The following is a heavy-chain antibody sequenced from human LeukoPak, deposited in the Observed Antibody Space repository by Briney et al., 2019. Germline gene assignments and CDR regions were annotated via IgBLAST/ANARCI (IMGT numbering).Heavy chain of an antibody. J-gene: IGHJ4*02. CDR1: GFTFSSYG. Sequence: GGSLRLSCAASGFTFSSYGMSWVRQAPGKGLEWVSAISGSGGSTYYADSVKGRFTISRDNSKNMLYLQMNSLRAEDTAVYYCARIRDMVRGVIIPGVYWGQGTLVTVSS. CDR2: ISGSGGST. D-gene: IGHD3-10*01. V-gene: IGHV3-23*01. CDR3: ARIRDMVRGVIIPGVY.